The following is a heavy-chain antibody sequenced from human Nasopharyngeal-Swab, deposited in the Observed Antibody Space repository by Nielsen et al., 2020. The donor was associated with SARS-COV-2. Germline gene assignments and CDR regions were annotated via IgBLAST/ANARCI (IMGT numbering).Heavy chain of an antibody. CDR1: GFIFSGSA. J-gene: IGHJ4*02. CDR3: TTDYYFDY. CDR2: IGDKDHNYAT. V-gene: IGHV3-73*01. Sequence: GESLKISCAASGFIFSGSAMHWVRQASGKGLEWVGRIGDKDHNYATTYGAAGKGRFTISRDDSKNTAFLQMDSLNTEDTALYYCTTDYYFDYWGQGTLVTVSS.